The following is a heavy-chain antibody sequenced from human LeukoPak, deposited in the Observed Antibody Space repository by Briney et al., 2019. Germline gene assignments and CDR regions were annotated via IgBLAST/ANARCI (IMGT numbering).Heavy chain of an antibody. J-gene: IGHJ4*02. V-gene: IGHV3-23*01. CDR2: ISVSGDST. CDR3: AKSLFYDSSGQAFDY. CDR1: GFTFSIYA. D-gene: IGHD3-22*01. Sequence: GGSLRLSCAASGFTFSIYAMTWVRQAPGKGLEWVSGISVSGDSTFYADSVKGRFTVSRDNSKNTLYLQMNSLRAEDTAVYYCAKSLFYDSSGQAFDYWGQGTLVTVSS.